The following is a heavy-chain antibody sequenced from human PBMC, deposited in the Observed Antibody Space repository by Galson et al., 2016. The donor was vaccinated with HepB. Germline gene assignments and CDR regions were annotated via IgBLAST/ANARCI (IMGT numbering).Heavy chain of an antibody. CDR2: INIADGST. D-gene: IGHD3-10*01. J-gene: IGHJ4*02. Sequence: SVKLSCKASGYPFSSYTIQWVRQAPGQRPEWMGWINIADGSTKYAQTFKGRVTFSRNTTVTTAYMELSSMRSEDTAVYYCARVPPHGRVGPSFDYWGQGTQVIVSS. V-gene: IGHV1-3*04. CDR1: GYPFSSYT. CDR3: ARVPPHGRVGPSFDY.